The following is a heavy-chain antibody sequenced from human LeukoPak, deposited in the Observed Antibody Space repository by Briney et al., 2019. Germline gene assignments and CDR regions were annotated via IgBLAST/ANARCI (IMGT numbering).Heavy chain of an antibody. V-gene: IGHV4-31*03. D-gene: IGHD4-17*01. J-gene: IGHJ4*02. CDR1: GGSVNSGDYY. Sequence: SETLSLTCTVSGGSVNSGDYYWTWIRQHPGKGLEWLGYIYYSGRTYYNPSLKSRITISLDTSKNQFSLNLTSVSAADTALYFCARSSDYGDYDWGQGTLITVSS. CDR2: IYYSGRT. CDR3: ARSSDYGDYD.